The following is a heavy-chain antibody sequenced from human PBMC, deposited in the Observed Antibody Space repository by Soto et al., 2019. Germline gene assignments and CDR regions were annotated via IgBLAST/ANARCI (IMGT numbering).Heavy chain of an antibody. V-gene: IGHV1-18*01. J-gene: IGHJ6*02. CDR3: VVNYYGSGNDYYYYYYGMDV. D-gene: IGHD3-10*01. CDR1: GGTFSNLA. CDR2: ISAYNGNT. Sequence: GASVKVSCKASGGTFSNLAINWVRQAPGQGLEWMGWISAYNGNTNYPQKLQGRVTMTTDTSTSTAYMELRSLRSDDTAVYYCVVNYYGSGNDYYYYYYGMDVWGQGTTVTVSS.